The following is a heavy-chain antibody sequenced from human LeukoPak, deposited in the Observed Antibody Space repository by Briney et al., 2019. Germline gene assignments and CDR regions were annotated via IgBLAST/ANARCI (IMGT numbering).Heavy chain of an antibody. J-gene: IGHJ4*02. CDR3: ARVTYYYDASGSESYFDF. CDR1: GYTFSSYG. Sequence: ASVKVSCKASGYTFSSYGISWVRQAPGQGLEWMGWISAYNGNTNFAQEFQGRVTMTTDTSTSTAYMDLRRLRSDDTAVYYCARVTYYYDASGSESYFDFWGQGGLVTVSS. CDR2: ISAYNGNT. D-gene: IGHD3-22*01. V-gene: IGHV1-18*01.